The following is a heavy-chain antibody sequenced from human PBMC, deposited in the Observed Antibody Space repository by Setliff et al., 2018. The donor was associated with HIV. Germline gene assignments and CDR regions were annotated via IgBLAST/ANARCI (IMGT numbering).Heavy chain of an antibody. Sequence: SVKVSCKASGDTFSNSLVTWVRQAPGQGLEWMGGSIPLFGTVTYAQRFQGRVTITTDELMTTAYMELTSLRSEDTAVYYCASGSGYCRNGVCYIGVHKNPDKYYFDYWGQGTLVTSPQ. V-gene: IGHV1-69*05. CDR1: GDTFSNSL. CDR3: ASGSGYCRNGVCYIGVHKNPDKYYFDY. CDR2: SIPLFGTV. J-gene: IGHJ4*02. D-gene: IGHD2-8*01.